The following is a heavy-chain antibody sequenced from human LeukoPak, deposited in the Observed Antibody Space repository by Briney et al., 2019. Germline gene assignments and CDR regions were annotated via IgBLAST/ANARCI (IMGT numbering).Heavy chain of an antibody. J-gene: IGHJ4*02. CDR2: INHSGST. CDR3: ARGGGNIVVVVAATTGPFDY. Sequence: SETLSLTCAVYGGSSSGYYWSWIRQPPGKGLEWIGEINHSGSTNYNPSLKSRVTISVDTSKNQFSLKLSSVTAADTAVYYCARGGGNIVVVVAATTGPFDYWGQGTLVTVSS. CDR1: GGSSSGYY. V-gene: IGHV4-34*01. D-gene: IGHD2-15*01.